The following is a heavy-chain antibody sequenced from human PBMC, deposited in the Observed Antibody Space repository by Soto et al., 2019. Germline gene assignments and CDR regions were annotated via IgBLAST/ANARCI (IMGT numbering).Heavy chain of an antibody. CDR1: GFTFSSYW. J-gene: IGHJ4*02. CDR2: IKVDGSEK. D-gene: IGHD5-12*01. Sequence: EVQLVESGGGLVQPGGSLRLSCAASGFTFSSYWMSWDRQAPGEGLEWLANIKVDGSEKYDVDSVKGRFTISRDNAKNSLYLQMISLRVEDTAVYYCARDIVATIGGFDYWGLGALVIVSS. CDR3: ARDIVATIGGFDY. V-gene: IGHV3-7*01.